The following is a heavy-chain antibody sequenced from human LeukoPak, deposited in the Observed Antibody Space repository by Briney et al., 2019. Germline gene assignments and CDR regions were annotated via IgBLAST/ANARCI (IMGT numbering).Heavy chain of an antibody. V-gene: IGHV3-30-3*02. D-gene: IGHD6-13*01. CDR1: GFTFSSYA. J-gene: IGHJ4*02. Sequence: GRSLRLSCAASGFTFSSYAMHWVRQAPGKGLEWVAVISYDGSNKYYADSVKGRFTISRDNSKNTLYLQMNSLRAEDTAVYYCAKIAAAGARDYWGQGTLVTVSS. CDR2: ISYDGSNK. CDR3: AKIAAAGARDY.